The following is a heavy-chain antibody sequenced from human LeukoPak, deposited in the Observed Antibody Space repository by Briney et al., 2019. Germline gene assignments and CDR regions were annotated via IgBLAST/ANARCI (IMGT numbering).Heavy chain of an antibody. CDR2: IYHSGST. Sequence: SSETLSLTCTVSGGSISSYYWSWIRQPPGKGLEWIGYIYHSGSTYYNPSLKSRVTISVDRSKNQFSLKLSSVTAADTAVYYCARDDDRGFDYWGQGTLVTVSS. D-gene: IGHD3-10*01. V-gene: IGHV4-59*12. CDR1: GGSISSYY. CDR3: ARDDDRGFDY. J-gene: IGHJ4*02.